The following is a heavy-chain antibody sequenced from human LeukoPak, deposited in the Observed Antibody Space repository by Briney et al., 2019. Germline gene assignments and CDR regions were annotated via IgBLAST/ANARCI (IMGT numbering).Heavy chain of an antibody. CDR2: INPNSGGT. CDR3: ARDGPDFWSGYPNPYYYYYMDV. CDR1: GYTFTGYY. V-gene: IGHV1-2*06. J-gene: IGHJ6*03. D-gene: IGHD3-3*01. Sequence: ASVKVSCKASGYTFTGYYMHWVRQAPGQGLEWMGRINPNSGGTNYAQKLQGRVTLTTDTSTSTAYMELRSLRSDDTAVYYCARDGPDFWSGYPNPYYYYYMDVWGKGTTVTVSS.